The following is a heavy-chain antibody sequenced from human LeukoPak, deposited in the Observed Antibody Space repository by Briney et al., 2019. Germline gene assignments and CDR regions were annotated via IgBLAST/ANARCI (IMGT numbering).Heavy chain of an antibody. Sequence: GRSLRLSCEASGFTFSSYAMHWVRQAPGKGLEWVAVISYDGSNKYYADSVKGRFTISRDNSKNTLYLQMNSLRAEDTAVYYCARGGAVAVLYYFYYWGQGTLVTVSS. D-gene: IGHD6-19*01. CDR1: GFTFSSYA. J-gene: IGHJ4*02. CDR3: ARGGAVAVLYYFYY. V-gene: IGHV3-30-3*01. CDR2: ISYDGSNK.